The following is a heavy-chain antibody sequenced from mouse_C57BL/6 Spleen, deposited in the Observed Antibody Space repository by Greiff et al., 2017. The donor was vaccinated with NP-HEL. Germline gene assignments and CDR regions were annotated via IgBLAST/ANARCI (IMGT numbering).Heavy chain of an antibody. V-gene: IGHV3-6*01. J-gene: IGHJ3*01. CDR2: ISYDGSN. Sequence: VQLQQSGPGLVKPSQSLSLTCSVTGYSITSGYYWNWIRQFPGNKLEWMGYISYDGSNNYNPSLKNRISITRDTSKNQFFLKLNSVTTEDTATYYCARDRDGNWFAYWGQGTLVTVSA. CDR3: ARDRDGNWFAY. CDR1: GYSITSGYY. D-gene: IGHD2-1*01.